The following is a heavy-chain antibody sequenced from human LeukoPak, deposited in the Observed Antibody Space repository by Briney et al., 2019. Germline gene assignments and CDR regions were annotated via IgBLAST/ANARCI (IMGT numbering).Heavy chain of an antibody. V-gene: IGHV3-21*01. CDR2: ISSSSSYI. Sequence: GGSLRLSCAASGFTFSSYSMNWVRQAPGKGLEWVSSISSSSSYIYYADSVKGRFTISRDNAKNSLYLQMNSLRAEDTAVYYCARTRIGYSYGYDFDYWGQGTLVTVSS. D-gene: IGHD5-18*01. J-gene: IGHJ4*02. CDR3: ARTRIGYSYGYDFDY. CDR1: GFTFSSYS.